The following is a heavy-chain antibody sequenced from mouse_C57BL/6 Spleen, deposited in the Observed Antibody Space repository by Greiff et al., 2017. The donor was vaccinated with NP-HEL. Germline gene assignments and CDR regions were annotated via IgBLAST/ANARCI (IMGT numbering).Heavy chain of an antibody. J-gene: IGHJ4*01. CDR3: ASGVTTVVGGDYYAMDY. CDR1: GFSLTSYG. Sequence: VQLQESGPGLVQPSQSLSITCTVSGFSLTSYGVHWVRQSPGKGLEWLGVIWSGGSTDYNAAFISRLSISKDNSKSQVFFKMNSLQADDTAIYYCASGVTTVVGGDYYAMDYWGQGTSVTVSS. D-gene: IGHD1-1*01. CDR2: IWSGGST. V-gene: IGHV2-2*01.